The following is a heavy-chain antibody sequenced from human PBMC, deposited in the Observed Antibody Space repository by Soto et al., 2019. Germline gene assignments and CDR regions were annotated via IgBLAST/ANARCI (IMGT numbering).Heavy chain of an antibody. CDR3: ARLRAVRRSGGPGGWFDP. Sequence: SETLSLTCAVSGGSISSSNWWSWVRPPPGKGLEWIGEIYHSGSTNYNPSLKSRVTISVDKSKNQFSLKLSSVTAADTAVYYCARLRAVRRSGGPGGWFDPWGQGTLVTVSS. CDR1: GGSISSSNW. J-gene: IGHJ5*02. V-gene: IGHV4-4*02. CDR2: IYHSGST. D-gene: IGHD3-16*01.